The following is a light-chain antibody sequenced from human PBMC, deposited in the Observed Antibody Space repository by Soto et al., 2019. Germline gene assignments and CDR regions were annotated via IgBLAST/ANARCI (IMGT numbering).Light chain of an antibody. Sequence: QYVLTQPASVCGSPGQSITISCTGTSSDVGAYSYVSWYQQHPGKAPKLIIYDVSDRPSGISNRFSGSKSDNTASLTISGLQAEDEAEYYCSSYTSSRTYVFGTGTKVTVL. V-gene: IGLV2-14*01. CDR3: SSYTSSRTYV. J-gene: IGLJ1*01. CDR2: DVS. CDR1: SSDVGAYSY.